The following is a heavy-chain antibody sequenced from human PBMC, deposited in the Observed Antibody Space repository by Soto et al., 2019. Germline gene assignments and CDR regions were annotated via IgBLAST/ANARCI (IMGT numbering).Heavy chain of an antibody. CDR2: IIPIFGTA. CDR1: GGTFSSYA. CDR3: ARSLRGYFVVVGYDP. D-gene: IGHD2-15*01. Sequence: GASVKVSCKASGGTFSSYAISWVRQAPGQGLEWMGGIIPIFGTANYAQKFQGRVTITADESTSTAYMELSSLRSEDTAVYYCARSLRGYFVVVGYDPWGQGTLVTVSS. V-gene: IGHV1-69*13. J-gene: IGHJ5*02.